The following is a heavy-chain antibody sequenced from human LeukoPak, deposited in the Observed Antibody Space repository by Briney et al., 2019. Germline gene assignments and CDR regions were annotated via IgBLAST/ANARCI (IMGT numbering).Heavy chain of an antibody. Sequence: ASVKVSCKASGYTFTGYYMHWVRQAPGQGHEWMGWINPNSGGTNYAQKFQGRVTMTRDTSISTAYMELSRLRSDDTAVYYCARSTCSGGSCYSHYGMDVWGQGTTVTVSS. J-gene: IGHJ6*02. D-gene: IGHD2-15*01. CDR2: INPNSGGT. CDR1: GYTFTGYY. V-gene: IGHV1-2*02. CDR3: ARSTCSGGSCYSHYGMDV.